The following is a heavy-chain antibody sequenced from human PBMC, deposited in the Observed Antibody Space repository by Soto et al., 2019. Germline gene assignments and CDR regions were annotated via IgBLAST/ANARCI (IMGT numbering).Heavy chain of an antibody. J-gene: IGHJ4*03. CDR1: GFSLTTSGLG. V-gene: IGHV2-5*02. CDR2: IYWDDTK. CDR3: PHNTFRGYFAN. Sequence: QITFKEAGPTLVKPTQTLTLTCTFSGFSLTTSGLGLGWVRQSPGKALECLALIYWDDTKHYNPSLQSRLTIAKDTSKNQAVLTMTNMDPVDTGTYYCPHNTFRGYFANMRLGTLVTVSS.